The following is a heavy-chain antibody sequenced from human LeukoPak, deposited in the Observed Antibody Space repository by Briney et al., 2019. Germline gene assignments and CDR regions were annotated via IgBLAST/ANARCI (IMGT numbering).Heavy chain of an antibody. V-gene: IGHV1-69*05. CDR3: ARDDIAAAGTGPDY. J-gene: IGHJ4*02. CDR1: GGTFSSYA. Sequence: SVKVSCKASGGTFSSYAISWVRQAPGQGLEWMGGIIPIFGTANYAQKFQGRVTMTRDTSTSTVYMELSSLRSEDTAVYYCARDDIAAAGTGPDYWGQGTLVTVSS. CDR2: IIPIFGTA. D-gene: IGHD6-13*01.